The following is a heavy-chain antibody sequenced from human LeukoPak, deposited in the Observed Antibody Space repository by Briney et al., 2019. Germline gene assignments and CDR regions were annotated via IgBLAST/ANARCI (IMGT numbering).Heavy chain of an antibody. CDR1: GFTFSSYS. V-gene: IGHV3-48*01. D-gene: IGHD5-18*01. J-gene: IGHJ4*02. Sequence: GGSLRLSCAASGFTFSSYSMNWVRQAPGKGLEWVSYISSSSSTIYYADSVKGRFTISRDNAKNSLYLQMNGLRAEDTAVYYCAREDSYGYESGDYWGQGTLVTVSS. CDR3: AREDSYGYESGDY. CDR2: ISSSSSTI.